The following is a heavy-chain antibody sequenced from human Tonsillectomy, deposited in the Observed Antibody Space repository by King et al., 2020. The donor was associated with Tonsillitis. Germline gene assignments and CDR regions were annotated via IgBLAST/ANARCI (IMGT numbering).Heavy chain of an antibody. J-gene: IGHJ3*01. Sequence: QLVQSGGGLVQPGGSLRLSCADSGSTFSSYAMTWVRQAPGKGLEWGSIISGSGGRTHYADSVKGRFTISRDNSKRTLYLQLNNLRAEDTAVYFCARDGFCSTTNCYTGAFDFWGQGTAVTVSS. CDR1: GSTFSSYA. CDR3: ARDGFCSTTNCYTGAFDF. D-gene: IGHD2-2*02. V-gene: IGHV3-23*04. CDR2: ISGSGGRT.